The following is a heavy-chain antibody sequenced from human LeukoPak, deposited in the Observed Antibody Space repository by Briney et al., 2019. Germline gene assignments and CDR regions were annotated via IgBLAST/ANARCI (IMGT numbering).Heavy chain of an antibody. Sequence: PTGGSLRLSCAASGFTFSNFDKHWVRQAPGKGLEWVALISYDGSNKFYANSVKGRFTISRDTSKNTVYLQMNSLRAEDTGVYYCAKNRATYFDFWSASQDVWGQGTTVTVSS. CDR3: AKNRATYFDFWSASQDV. CDR1: GFTFSNFD. V-gene: IGHV3-30*18. J-gene: IGHJ6*02. CDR2: ISYDGSNK. D-gene: IGHD3-3*01.